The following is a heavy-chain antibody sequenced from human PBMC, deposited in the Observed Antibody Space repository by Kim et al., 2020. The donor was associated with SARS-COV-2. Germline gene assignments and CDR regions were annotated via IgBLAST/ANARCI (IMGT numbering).Heavy chain of an antibody. J-gene: IGHJ5*02. D-gene: IGHD3-3*01. V-gene: IGHV7-4-1*02. CDR3: ARDEAYYDFWSGYSRYNWFDP. Sequence: ASVKVSCQASGYTFTSYAMNWVRQAPGQGLEWMGWINTNTGNPTYAQGFTGRFVFSLDTSVSTAYLQISSLKAEDTAVYYCARDEAYYDFWSGYSRYNWFDPWGQGTLVTVSS. CDR2: INTNTGNP. CDR1: GYTFTSYA.